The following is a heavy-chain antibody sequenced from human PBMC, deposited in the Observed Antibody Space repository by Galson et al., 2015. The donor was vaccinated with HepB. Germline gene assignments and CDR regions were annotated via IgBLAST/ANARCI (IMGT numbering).Heavy chain of an antibody. Sequence: SVKVSCKASGGTFSSYAISWVRQAPGQGLEWMGRIIPILGNTNYAQKLQGRVTMTTDTSTSTAYMELRSLRSDDTAVYYCARAYCSGGSCIDYWGQGTLVTVSS. V-gene: IGHV1-18*01. CDR2: IIPILGNT. CDR1: GGTFSSYA. D-gene: IGHD2-15*01. J-gene: IGHJ4*02. CDR3: ARAYCSGGSCIDY.